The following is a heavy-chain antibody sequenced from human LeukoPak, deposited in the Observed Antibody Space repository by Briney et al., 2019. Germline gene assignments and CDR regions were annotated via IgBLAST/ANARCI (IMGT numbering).Heavy chain of an antibody. Sequence: PSKTLPLTCAVYGGSFGVYYWLWVRQPPGKGLEWIGEINHSGRTNYNPSLKSRVTISVDTSKNKFSLKLTSVTAADTAVYYCARDGGSSDYWFDPLGQGTLVTVSS. CDR1: GGSFGVYY. V-gene: IGHV4-34*01. CDR3: ARDGGSSDYWFDP. CDR2: INHSGRT. J-gene: IGHJ5*02. D-gene: IGHD4-23*01.